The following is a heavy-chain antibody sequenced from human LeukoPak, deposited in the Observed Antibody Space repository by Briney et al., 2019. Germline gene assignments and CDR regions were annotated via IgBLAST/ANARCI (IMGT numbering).Heavy chain of an antibody. CDR2: ISSSSYI. CDR1: GFTFSSYS. V-gene: IGHV3-21*01. CDR3: ARYTGSTSYYYGMDV. D-gene: IGHD3-9*01. J-gene: IGHJ6*02. Sequence: GGSLRLSCAASGFTFSSYSMNWVRQAPGKGLEWVSSISSSSYIYYADSVKGRFTISRDNAKNSLYLQMNSLRAEDTAVYYCARYTGSTSYYYGMDVWGQGTTVTVSS.